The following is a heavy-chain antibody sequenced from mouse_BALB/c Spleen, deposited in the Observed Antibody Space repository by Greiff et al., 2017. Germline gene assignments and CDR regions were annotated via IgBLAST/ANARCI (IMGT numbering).Heavy chain of an antibody. D-gene: IGHD4-1*01. Sequence: QVQLQQSGAELVRPGTSVKVSCKASGYAFTNYLIEWVKQRPGQGLEWIGVINPGSGGTNYNEKFKGKATLTADKSSSTAYMQLSSLTSDDSAVYFCARELEFAYWGQGTLVTVSA. V-gene: IGHV1-54*01. J-gene: IGHJ3*01. CDR2: INPGSGGT. CDR3: ARELEFAY. CDR1: GYAFTNYL.